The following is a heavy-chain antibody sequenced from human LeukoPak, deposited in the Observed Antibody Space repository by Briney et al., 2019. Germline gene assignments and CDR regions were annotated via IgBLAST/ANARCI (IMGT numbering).Heavy chain of an antibody. CDR1: GGTFSSYA. CDR2: IIPILGIA. J-gene: IGHJ3*02. Sequence: ASVKVSCKASGGTFSSYAISWVRQAPGQGLEWMGRIIPILGIANYAQKFQGRVTITADKSTSTAYMGLSSLRSEDTAVYYCARPEGNQPDDAFDIWGQGTMVTVSS. V-gene: IGHV1-69*04. CDR3: ARPEGNQPDDAFDI. D-gene: IGHD1-14*01.